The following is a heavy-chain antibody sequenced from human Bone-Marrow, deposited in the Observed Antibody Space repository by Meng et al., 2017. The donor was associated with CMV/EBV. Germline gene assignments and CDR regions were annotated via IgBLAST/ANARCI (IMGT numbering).Heavy chain of an antibody. CDR1: GYSISSGYY. J-gene: IGHJ5*02. D-gene: IGHD3-22*01. CDR2: IYHSGST. Sequence: SETLSLTCTVSGYSISSGYYWGWIRQPPGKGLEWIGSIYHSGSTYYNPSLDSRFTISLDAPNDQFSLKLTSVTAADTGVYYCARDVHYYDSSGYLSWFDPWGQGTLVTVSS. CDR3: ARDVHYYDSSGYLSWFDP. V-gene: IGHV4-38-2*02.